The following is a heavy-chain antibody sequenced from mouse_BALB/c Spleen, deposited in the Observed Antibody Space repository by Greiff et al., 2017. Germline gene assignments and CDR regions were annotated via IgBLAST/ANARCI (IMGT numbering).Heavy chain of an antibody. CDR1: GFTFSSYG. V-gene: IGHV5-6-3*01. J-gene: IGHJ4*01. D-gene: IGHD2-14*01. CDR3: ARPYYRYDDAMDY. CDR2: INSNGGST. Sequence: EVQVVESGGGLVQPGGSLKLSCAASGFTFSSYGMSWVRQTPDKRLELVATINSNGGSTYYPDSVKGRFTISRDNAKNTLYLQMSSLKSEDTAMYYCARPYYRYDDAMDYWGQGTSVTVSS.